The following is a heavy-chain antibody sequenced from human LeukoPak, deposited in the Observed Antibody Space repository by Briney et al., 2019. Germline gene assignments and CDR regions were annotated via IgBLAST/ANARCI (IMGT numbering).Heavy chain of an antibody. V-gene: IGHV3-23*01. CDR2: ISGSGGST. CDR3: ATAIVGAYNWFDP. Sequence: PGGSLRLSCAASGFTFSSYAMSWVRQAPGKGLEWVSAISGSGGSTYYADSVKGRFTISRDNSKNTLYLQMNSLRAEDTAAYYCATAIVGAYNWFDPWGQGTLVTVSS. CDR1: GFTFSSYA. D-gene: IGHD1-26*01. J-gene: IGHJ5*02.